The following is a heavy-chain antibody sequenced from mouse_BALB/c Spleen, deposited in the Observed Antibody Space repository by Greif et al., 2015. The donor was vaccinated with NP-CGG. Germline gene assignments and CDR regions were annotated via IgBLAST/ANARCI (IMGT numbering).Heavy chain of an antibody. CDR3: AREGTARAYAMDY. CDR2: INPSSGYT. Sequence: FQLQQSGAELARPGASVKMSCKASGYTFTSYTMHWVKQRPGQGLEWIGYINPSSGYTNYNQKFKDKATLTADKSSSTAYMQLRGLTSEGSAVDDCAREGTARAYAMDYWGQGNAVTVSS. CDR1: GYTFTSYT. V-gene: IGHV1-4*01. D-gene: IGHD3-2*01. J-gene: IGHJ4*01.